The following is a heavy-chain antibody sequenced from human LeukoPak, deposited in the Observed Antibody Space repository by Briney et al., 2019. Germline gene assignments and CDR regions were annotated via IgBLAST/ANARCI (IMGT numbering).Heavy chain of an antibody. J-gene: IGHJ4*02. V-gene: IGHV3-23*01. D-gene: IGHD3-22*01. CDR3: AKDALNYYDSSGYSR. CDR1: GFTFSSYA. CDR2: ISGSGGST. Sequence: GGSLRLSCAASGFTFSSYAMSRVRQAPGKGLEWVSAISGSGGSTYYADSVKGRFTISRDNSKNTLYLQMSSLRAEDTAVYYCAKDALNYYDSSGYSRWGQGTLVTVSS.